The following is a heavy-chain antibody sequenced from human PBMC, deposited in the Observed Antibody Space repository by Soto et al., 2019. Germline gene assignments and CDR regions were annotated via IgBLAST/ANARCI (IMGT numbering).Heavy chain of an antibody. CDR2: INGDNGNT. J-gene: IGHJ2*01. CDR3: ARTIAPDGNWYLDL. CDR1: GYTFITYP. V-gene: IGHV1-3*01. D-gene: IGHD1-1*01. Sequence: QVQLVQSGAEVKKPGASVKVSCRASGYTFITYPMHWVRQAPGQRLEWMGRINGDNGNTMYSQKFQGRVTITRDTSASTAYMELSSLRSEDTAVYYCARTIAPDGNWYLDLWGRGTLVTVSS.